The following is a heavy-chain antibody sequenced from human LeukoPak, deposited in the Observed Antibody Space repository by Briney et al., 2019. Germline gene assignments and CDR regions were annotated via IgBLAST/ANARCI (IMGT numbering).Heavy chain of an antibody. V-gene: IGHV6-1*01. CDR2: TYYRSKWYN. J-gene: IGHJ6*03. Sequence: SQTLSLTCAISGDSVSSNSAAWNWIRQSPSRGLEWLGRTYYRSKWYNDYAVSVKSRITINPDTSKNQFSLQLSSVTPEDTAVYYCARQSIAARGYYYYMDVWGKGTTVTVSS. CDR1: GDSVSSNSAA. CDR3: ARQSIAARGYYYYMDV. D-gene: IGHD6-6*01.